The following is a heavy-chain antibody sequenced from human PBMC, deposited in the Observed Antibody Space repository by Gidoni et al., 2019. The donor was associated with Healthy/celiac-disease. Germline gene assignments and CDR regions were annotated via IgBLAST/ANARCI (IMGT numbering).Heavy chain of an antibody. CDR2: IYPGDSDT. CDR3: ARVASLILWFGELNP. Sequence: GIIYPGDSDTRYSPSFQGQVTISADKSISTAYLQWSSLKASDTAMYYCARVASLILWFGELNPWGQGTLVTVSS. J-gene: IGHJ5*02. D-gene: IGHD3-10*01. V-gene: IGHV5-51*01.